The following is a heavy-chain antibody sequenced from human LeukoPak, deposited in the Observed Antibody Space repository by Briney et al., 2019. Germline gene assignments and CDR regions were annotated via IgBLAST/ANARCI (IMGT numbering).Heavy chain of an antibody. D-gene: IGHD2-15*01. V-gene: IGHV4-34*01. CDR1: GGSFSGYY. J-gene: IGHJ4*02. CDR2: INHSGST. Sequence: SETLSLTCAVYGGSFSGYYWSWIRQPPGKGLEWIGEINHSGSTNYNPSLKSRVTISVDTSKNQFSLKLSSVTAEDTAVYYCARSDWCYWGQGTQVTVSS. CDR3: ARSDWCY.